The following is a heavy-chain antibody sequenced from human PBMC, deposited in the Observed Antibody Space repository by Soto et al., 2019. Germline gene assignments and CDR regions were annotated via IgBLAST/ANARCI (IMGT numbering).Heavy chain of an antibody. D-gene: IGHD4-17*01. CDR2: IYHSGGT. V-gene: IGHV4-30-2*01. Sequence: PSETLSLTCAVSGAPITSGVYSWSWIRHPPGKGLEWIGYIYHSGGTYYNPSLKSRVTLSIDRTKKQFSLKLKSVTAADTAGYFCARTMTTSGWFDPWGQGTLVTVSS. CDR3: ARTMTTSGWFDP. J-gene: IGHJ5*02. CDR1: GAPITSGVYS.